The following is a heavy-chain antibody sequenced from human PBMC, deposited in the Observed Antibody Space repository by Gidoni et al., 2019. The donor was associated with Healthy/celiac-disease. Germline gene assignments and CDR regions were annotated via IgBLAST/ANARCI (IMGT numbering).Heavy chain of an antibody. Sequence: EVQLVESGGGLVQPGGSLRPSCAASGSTFSSQPWSWVRQAPGKGLGWVSAIRGSGGSTYYANSVKGRFTISRDNSKNTLYLQMNSLRAEDTAVYYCAKGRYSPVEMATTFLYYGMDVWGQGTTVTVSS. J-gene: IGHJ6*02. V-gene: IGHV3-23*04. CDR1: GSTFSSQP. CDR3: AKGRYSPVEMATTFLYYGMDV. D-gene: IGHD5-12*01. CDR2: IRGSGGST.